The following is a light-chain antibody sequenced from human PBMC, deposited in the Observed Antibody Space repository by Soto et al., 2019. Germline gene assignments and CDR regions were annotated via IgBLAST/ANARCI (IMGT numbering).Light chain of an antibody. J-gene: IGLJ3*02. V-gene: IGLV1-44*01. Sequence: QSSLAQPPSASGSPGQRVTISCSGSSSNIGSNTVNWYQQFPGTAPKLLIYGNDQRPSGVPDRFSGSKSGTSASLAISGLQSEDEDDYYCAAWDDSFWVFGGGTKVTVL. CDR2: GND. CDR3: AAWDDSFWV. CDR1: SSNIGSNT.